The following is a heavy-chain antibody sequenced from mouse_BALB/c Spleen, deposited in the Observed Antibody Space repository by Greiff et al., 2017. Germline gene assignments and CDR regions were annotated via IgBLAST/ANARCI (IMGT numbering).Heavy chain of an antibody. J-gene: IGHJ3*01. CDR1: GYTFTSYW. D-gene: IGHD3-2*01. V-gene: IGHV1-7*01. CDR2: INPSTGYT. CDR3: ARSDRAWFAY. Sequence: VKLMESGAELAKPGASVKMSCKASGYTFTSYWMHWVKQRPGQGLEWIGYINPSTGYTEYNQKFKDKATLTADKSSSTAYMQLSSLTSEDSAVYYCARSDRAWFAYWGQGTLVTVSA.